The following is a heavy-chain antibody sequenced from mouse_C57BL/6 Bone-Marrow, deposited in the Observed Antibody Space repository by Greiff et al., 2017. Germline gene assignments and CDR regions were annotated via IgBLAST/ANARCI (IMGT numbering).Heavy chain of an antibody. CDR1: GFTFSDYY. CDR2: INYDGSST. D-gene: IGHD1-1*01. J-gene: IGHJ1*03. Sequence: EVKLMESEGGLVQPGSSMKLSCTASGFTFSDYYMAWVRQVPEKGLEWVANINYDGSSTYYLDSLKSRFIISRDNAKNILYLQMSSLKSEDTATYYCARDGIYYYGSSPWYFDVWGTGTTVTVSS. V-gene: IGHV5-16*01. CDR3: ARDGIYYYGSSPWYFDV.